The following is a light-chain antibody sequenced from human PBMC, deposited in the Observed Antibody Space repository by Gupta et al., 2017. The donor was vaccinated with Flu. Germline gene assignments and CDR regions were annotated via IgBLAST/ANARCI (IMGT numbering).Light chain of an antibody. CDR1: KSYSSN. Sequence: AMLSLSRGRRAPLCWTASKSYSSNLAWYQQKPGQAPRLLIYDASNRAAGIPDRFSGSGSGTDFTLTISRLEPEDFAVYYCQQRGNSPPGSFGQGT. V-gene: IGKV3-11*01. CDR3: QQRGNSPPGS. CDR2: DAS. J-gene: IGKJ2*04.